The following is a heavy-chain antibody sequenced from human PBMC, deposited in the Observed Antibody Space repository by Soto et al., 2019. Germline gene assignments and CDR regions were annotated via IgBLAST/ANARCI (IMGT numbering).Heavy chain of an antibody. CDR1: GGSISHYY. V-gene: IGHV4-59*12. J-gene: IGHJ4*02. CDR2: IFYSGNS. Sequence: SETLSLTCNVSGGSISHYYWSWIRQSPGKGLEWIGFIFYSGNSNYNPSLKSRVTMSVDMSKNQFSLKLTSVTAADTAIYYCASHGDQWLIRRFDSWGQGTLVTVSS. D-gene: IGHD6-19*01. CDR3: ASHGDQWLIRRFDS.